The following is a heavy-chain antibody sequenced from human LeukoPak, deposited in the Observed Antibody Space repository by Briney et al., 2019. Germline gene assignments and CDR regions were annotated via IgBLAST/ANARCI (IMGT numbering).Heavy chain of an antibody. J-gene: IGHJ4*02. V-gene: IGHV3-33*01. CDR2: IRYDGNEK. Sequence: GGSLRLSCAVSGFTFRNFGMHWVRQAPGKGLEWVTVIRYDGNEKYYADSVKGRFTISKDNSKNMLYLQMNNLRVEDTAVYYCARARGEYYFDYWGQGALVTVSS. D-gene: IGHD6-6*01. CDR3: ARARGEYYFDY. CDR1: GFTFRNFG.